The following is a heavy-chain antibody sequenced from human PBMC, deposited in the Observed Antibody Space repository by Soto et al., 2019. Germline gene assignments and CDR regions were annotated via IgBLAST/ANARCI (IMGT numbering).Heavy chain of an antibody. V-gene: IGHV1-69*01. CDR2: IIPIFGTA. Sequence: PGESLEISCNGSGYTFTDYWISWVRQAPGQGLEWMGGIIPIFGTANYAQKFQGRVTITADESTSTAYMELSSLRSEDTAVYYCARARCSSTSCYKATRSAFDSWGQGTMVTVSS. D-gene: IGHD2-2*02. J-gene: IGHJ3*02. CDR3: ARARCSSTSCYKATRSAFDS. CDR1: GYTFTDYW.